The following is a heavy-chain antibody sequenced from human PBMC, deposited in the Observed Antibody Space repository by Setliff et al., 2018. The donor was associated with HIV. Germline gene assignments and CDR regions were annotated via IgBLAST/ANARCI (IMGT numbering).Heavy chain of an antibody. CDR2: ISYDASRI. Sequence: PGGSLRLSCVASGFTSSTFATHWVRQAPGKGLEWVSVISYDASRISYADSVKGRFSISRDNAKKSLYMQMNSLRAEDTAVYYCTSLFRSCSSSRCFGGGYWGQGTLVTSPQ. CDR1: GFTSSTFA. D-gene: IGHD2-15*01. J-gene: IGHJ4*02. V-gene: IGHV3-30*07. CDR3: TSLFRSCSSSRCFGGGY.